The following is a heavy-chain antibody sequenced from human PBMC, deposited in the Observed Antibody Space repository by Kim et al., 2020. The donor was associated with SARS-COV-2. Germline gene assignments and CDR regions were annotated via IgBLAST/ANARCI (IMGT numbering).Heavy chain of an antibody. J-gene: IGHJ5*02. CDR1: GYTLTSYA. CDR2: INAGNGNT. D-gene: IGHD6-13*01. Sequence: ASVKVSCKASGYTLTSYAMHWVRQAPGQRLEWMGWINAGNGNTKYSQKFQGRVTITRDTSASTAYMELSSLRSEDTAIYYCARGSAIAAEVLYWFDPWGQGTLVTVSS. CDR3: ARGSAIAAEVLYWFDP. V-gene: IGHV1-3*01.